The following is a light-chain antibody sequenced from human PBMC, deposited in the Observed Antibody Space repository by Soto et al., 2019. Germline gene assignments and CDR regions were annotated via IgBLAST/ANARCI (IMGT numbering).Light chain of an antibody. J-gene: IGKJ1*01. V-gene: IGKV1-5*03. CDR2: EAS. CDR1: QNINSW. CDR3: QQYNVYSWT. Sequence: DIQMTQSPSTLSASVGDRVTITCRASQNINSWLAWYQQKPGKAPKLLIYEASSLEKGVPARFGGSGSETEFTLTISSLQPDDFATYYCQQYNVYSWTFGQGTKVDIK.